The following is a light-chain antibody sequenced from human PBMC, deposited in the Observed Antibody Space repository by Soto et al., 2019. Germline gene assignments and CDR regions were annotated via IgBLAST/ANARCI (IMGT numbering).Light chain of an antibody. Sequence: EIVLTQSSGTLSWSTGERATLSWRASQSVSSSYLAWYQQKPGQAPRLLIYGASSRATGIPDRFSGSESGTDFTLTISRLEPEDFAVYYCQQYGSSPLTFGGGTKVDIK. J-gene: IGKJ4*01. CDR1: QSVSSSY. CDR3: QQYGSSPLT. CDR2: GAS. V-gene: IGKV3-20*01.